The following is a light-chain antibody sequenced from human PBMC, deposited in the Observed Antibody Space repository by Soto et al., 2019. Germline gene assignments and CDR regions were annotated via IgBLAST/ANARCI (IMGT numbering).Light chain of an antibody. Sequence: EVVLTQSPATLSLSPGDRAALSCRASQSISSYLAWYQQRLGQAPRLLIYDASNRATGIPARFSGSGSGTDFTLTISSLEPEDFAVYYCQQRTNWITFGGGTKVDI. CDR1: QSISSY. J-gene: IGKJ4*01. CDR3: QQRTNWIT. CDR2: DAS. V-gene: IGKV3-11*01.